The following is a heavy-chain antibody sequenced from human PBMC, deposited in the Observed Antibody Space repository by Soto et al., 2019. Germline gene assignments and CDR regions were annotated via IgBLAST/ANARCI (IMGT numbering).Heavy chain of an antibody. Sequence: QPPGKGLDFIGRLYYSGTTYYNPSLKNRITISVDTSKNQFSLKLISVTAADTAVYYSAVVDSTWNWCHPWGPGALVTV. J-gene: IGHJ5*02. V-gene: IGHV4-39*01. CDR2: LYYSGTT. CDR3: AVVDSTWNWCHP. D-gene: IGHD3-22*01.